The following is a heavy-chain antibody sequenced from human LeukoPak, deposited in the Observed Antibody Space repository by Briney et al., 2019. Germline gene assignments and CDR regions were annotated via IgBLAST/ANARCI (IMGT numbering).Heavy chain of an antibody. CDR2: IKRKSDGGTT. V-gene: IGHV3-15*01. J-gene: IGHJ4*02. Sequence: GGSLRLSCAASGFTFSSYAVSWVRQAPGKGLEWVGRIKRKSDGGTTDYAAPVKGRFTISRDDSKNTLYLQMNSLKSEDTAVYYCTTELDIRPNHYRGQGTLVTVSS. CDR1: GFTFSSYA. D-gene: IGHD3-22*01. CDR3: TTELDIRPNHY.